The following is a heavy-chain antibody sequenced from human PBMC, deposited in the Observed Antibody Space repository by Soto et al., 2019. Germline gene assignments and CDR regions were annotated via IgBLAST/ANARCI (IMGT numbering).Heavy chain of an antibody. D-gene: IGHD1-26*01. J-gene: IGHJ6*02. CDR3: AKTEGSGYYYYGMDV. Sequence: EVQLLESGGGLVQPGGSLRLSCAASGFTFSSYAMSWVRQAPGKGLEWVSAISGSGGSTYYADSVKGRFTISRDNSKNPLYLQMNSLRAEDTAVYYCAKTEGSGYYYYGMDVWGQGTTVTVSS. CDR1: GFTFSSYA. V-gene: IGHV3-23*01. CDR2: ISGSGGST.